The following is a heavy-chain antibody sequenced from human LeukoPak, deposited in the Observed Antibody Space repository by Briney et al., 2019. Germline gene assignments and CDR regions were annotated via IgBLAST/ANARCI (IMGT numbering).Heavy chain of an antibody. CDR2: ISSISSY. CDR1: GFTFSSYT. V-gene: IGHV3-21*01. J-gene: IGHJ4*02. CDR3: ARGAAVIHVDF. Sequence: PGGSLRLSCVASGFTFSSYTMNWVRQSPGKGLEWISSISSISSYYADSVKGRFTISRDNAKNSLYLQMNSLRAEDTAVYYCARGAAVIHVDFWGQGTLVTVSS. D-gene: IGHD2-21*01.